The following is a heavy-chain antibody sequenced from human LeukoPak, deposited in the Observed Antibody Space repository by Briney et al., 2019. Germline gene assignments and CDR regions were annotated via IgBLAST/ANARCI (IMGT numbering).Heavy chain of an antibody. V-gene: IGHV4-39*07. D-gene: IGHD2/OR15-2a*01. CDR3: ARDTTSHPWHFDL. Sequence: SETLSLTCTVSGGSISSSSYYWGWIRQPPGKGLEWIGSIYYSGSTYYNPSLKSRVTISVDTSKNQFSLKLSSVTAADTAVYYCARDTTSHPWHFDLWGRGTLVTVSS. CDR2: IYYSGST. CDR1: GGSISSSSYY. J-gene: IGHJ2*01.